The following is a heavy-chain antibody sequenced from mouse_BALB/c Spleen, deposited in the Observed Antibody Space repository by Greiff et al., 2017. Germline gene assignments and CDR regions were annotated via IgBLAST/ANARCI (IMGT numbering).Heavy chain of an antibody. D-gene: IGHD1-1*01. Sequence: EVKLLESGGGLVQPGGSLKLSCAASGFAFSRYWMSWVRQAPGKGLEWIGEINPDSSTINYTPSLKDKFIISRDNANNTLYLQMSKVRSEDTALYYCARPSSSTVSYAMDYWGQGTSVTVSS. J-gene: IGHJ4*01. CDR1: GFAFSRYW. V-gene: IGHV4-1*02. CDR3: ARPSSSTVSYAMDY. CDR2: INPDSSTI.